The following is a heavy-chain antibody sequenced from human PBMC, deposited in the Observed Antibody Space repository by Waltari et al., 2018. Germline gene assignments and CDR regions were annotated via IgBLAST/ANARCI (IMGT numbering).Heavy chain of an antibody. CDR2: FDLEEGKG. D-gene: IGHD3-16*02. CDR1: GYTLTEIS. CDR3: ATSSEIVIIPASIPRSFDY. V-gene: IGHV1-24*01. Sequence: QVQLVQSVAAVKKPGASVKVSCKVSGYTLTEISIHWVRQAPGKGLEWMGGFDLEEGKGTYVQTFQGRVTMTEETSTDTAYLGLSSLRSEDTAVYYCATSSEIVIIPASIPRSFDYWGQGTLVTVSS. J-gene: IGHJ4*02.